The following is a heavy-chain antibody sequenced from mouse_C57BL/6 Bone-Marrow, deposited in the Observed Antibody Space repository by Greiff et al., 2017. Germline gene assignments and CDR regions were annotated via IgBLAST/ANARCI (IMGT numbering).Heavy chain of an antibody. J-gene: IGHJ2*01. D-gene: IGHD2-12*01. V-gene: IGHV5-2*01. Sequence: EVMLVESGGGLVQPGESPKLSCESNEYEFPSHDMSWVRKTPEKRLELVAAINSDGGSTYYPDTMERRFIISRDNTKKTLYLQMSSLRSEDTALYYCARQPPTIPHYFDYWGQGTTLTVSS. CDR1: EYEFPSHD. CDR3: ARQPPTIPHYFDY. CDR2: INSDGGST.